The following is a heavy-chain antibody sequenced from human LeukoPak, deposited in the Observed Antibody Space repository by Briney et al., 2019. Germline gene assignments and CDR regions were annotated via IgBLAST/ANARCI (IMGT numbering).Heavy chain of an antibody. J-gene: IGHJ4*02. CDR1: GFIFSGAA. Sequence: PGESLRLSCAASGFIFSGAAMHWVREASGKGMEWVGRIRSKGNNYATAYGASVKGRFTISRDDSKNTAFLQMNSLKTEDTAVYYCASYDYGDKTVDYWGQGTLVTVSS. V-gene: IGHV3-73*01. CDR2: IRSKGNNYAT. CDR3: ASYDYGDKTVDY. D-gene: IGHD4-23*01.